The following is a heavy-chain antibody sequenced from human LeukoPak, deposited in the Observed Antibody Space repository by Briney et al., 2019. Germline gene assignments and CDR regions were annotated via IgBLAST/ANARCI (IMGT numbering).Heavy chain of an antibody. CDR2: ISATNGNT. CDR1: GYTFTSNY. V-gene: IGHV1-18*04. Sequence: ASVKVSCKAFGYTFTSNYMHWVRQAPGQGLEWMGWISATNGNTKYTQRLQGRVTMTTDTSTRTAYMELRSLRSDDTAIYYCARDMSFAVSMVSPDYWGQGTLVTVSS. CDR3: ARDMSFAVSMVSPDY. D-gene: IGHD2-8*01. J-gene: IGHJ4*02.